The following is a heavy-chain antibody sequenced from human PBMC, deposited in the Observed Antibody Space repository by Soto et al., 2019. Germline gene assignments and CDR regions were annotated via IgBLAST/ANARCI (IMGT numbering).Heavy chain of an antibody. D-gene: IGHD3-3*01. CDR1: GGSITSYY. Sequence: PSETLSLTCTVSGGSITSYYWSWIRQPAGNGLEWIGRTYVTGDSNYSPSLKSRVTMSVDTSKNQFSLSLSSATAADTAVYYCARDMRVFGGMDVWGRGITVTVSS. J-gene: IGHJ6*02. V-gene: IGHV4-4*07. CDR3: ARDMRVFGGMDV. CDR2: TYVTGDS.